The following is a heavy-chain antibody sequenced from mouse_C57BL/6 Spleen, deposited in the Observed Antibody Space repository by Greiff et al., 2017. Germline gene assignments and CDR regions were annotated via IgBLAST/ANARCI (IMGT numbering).Heavy chain of an antibody. CDR2: ISDGGSYT. J-gene: IGHJ2*01. D-gene: IGHD2-3*01. CDR1: GFTFSSYA. V-gene: IGHV5-4*01. CDR3: ARDPYDGYDY. Sequence: EVQGVESGGGLVKPGGSLKLSCAASGFTFSSYAMSWVRQTPEKRLEWVATISDGGSYTYYPDNVKGRFTISRDNAKNNLYLQMSHLKSEDTAMYYCARDPYDGYDYWGQGTTLTVSS.